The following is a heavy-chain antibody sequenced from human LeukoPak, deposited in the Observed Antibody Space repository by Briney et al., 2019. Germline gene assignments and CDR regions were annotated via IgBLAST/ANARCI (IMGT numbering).Heavy chain of an antibody. CDR1: GYTFTSYA. J-gene: IGHJ6*03. CDR2: VSAYNGNT. CDR3: ARSTRPQYYYYYMDV. Sequence: ASVKVSCKASGYTFTSYAMNWVRQAPGQGLEWMGWVSAYNGNTNYAQKLQGRVTMTTDTSTSTAYMELRSLRSDDTAVYYCARSTRPQYYYYYMDVWGKGTTVTVSS. V-gene: IGHV1-18*01.